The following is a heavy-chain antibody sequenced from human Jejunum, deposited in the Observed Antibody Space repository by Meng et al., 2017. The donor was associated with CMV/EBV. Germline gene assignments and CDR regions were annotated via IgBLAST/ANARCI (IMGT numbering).Heavy chain of an antibody. CDR1: GGSLIGTNW. J-gene: IGHJ4*02. CDR2: IFHSGAT. V-gene: IGHV4-4*01. Sequence: RSPNCVVSGGSLIGTNWWNWGRQPPGGGLEWSGEIFHSGATNYNPSLKSRVTISIDNSKNQFSLKLTSVTAADTAVYFCGDPPAGYWGQGVLVTVSS. CDR3: GDPPAGY.